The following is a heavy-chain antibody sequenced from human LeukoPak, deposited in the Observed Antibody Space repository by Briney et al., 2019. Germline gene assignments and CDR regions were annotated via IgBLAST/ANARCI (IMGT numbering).Heavy chain of an antibody. D-gene: IGHD6-13*01. CDR3: ARHSAHSSTNDAFDL. V-gene: IGHV4-4*07. CDR2: IYTSGSGST. J-gene: IGHJ3*01. Sequence: SETLSLTCTVSGDSISSYYWSWIRQPAGKGLEWIGRIYTSGSGSTNYNPSLKSRVTMSVDTSKKQFSLKLTSVTAADTAVYYCARHSAHSSTNDAFDLWGQGTLVTVSS. CDR1: GDSISSYY.